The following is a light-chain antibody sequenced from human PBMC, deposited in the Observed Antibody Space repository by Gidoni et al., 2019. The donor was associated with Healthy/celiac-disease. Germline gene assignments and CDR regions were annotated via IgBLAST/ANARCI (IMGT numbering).Light chain of an antibody. Sequence: DIQMTQSPSTLSASVGDRVTITCRASQSISSWLAWYQQKPGKAPKLLIYKASSLASGVPSRCSGSGSGTEFTLTISSLQPDDFATYYCQQYNSYSPWTFGQGTKVEIK. CDR2: KAS. CDR1: QSISSW. CDR3: QQYNSYSPWT. J-gene: IGKJ1*01. V-gene: IGKV1-5*03.